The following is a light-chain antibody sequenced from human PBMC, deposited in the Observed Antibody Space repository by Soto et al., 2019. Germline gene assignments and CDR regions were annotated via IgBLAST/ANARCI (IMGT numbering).Light chain of an antibody. CDR1: SSDVGGYTY. Sequence: QSALTQPASVSGSPGQSITISCTGTSSDVGGYTYVSWYQQHPGKAPKLMIYDIRNRPSGVSNRFSGSKSGNTASLTISGLQAEDEAIYYCSSYTSSSTRVFGTGTKLTVL. J-gene: IGLJ1*01. CDR2: DIR. CDR3: SSYTSSSTRV. V-gene: IGLV2-14*03.